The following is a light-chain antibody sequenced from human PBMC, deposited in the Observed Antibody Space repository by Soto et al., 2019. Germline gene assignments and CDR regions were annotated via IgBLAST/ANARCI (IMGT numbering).Light chain of an antibody. J-gene: IGKJ4*01. CDR2: SAS. CDR1: QGIGSW. V-gene: IGKV1-12*01. CDR3: QQASSFPLT. Sequence: IQMTQSPSSVSASVGDTVTITCRASQGIGSWLAWYHQIPGKAPKLLIYSASSLQSGTPSRFTGRGSGAAFTLTITNLQPEDVGVYHCQQASSFPLTFGGGTKWISN.